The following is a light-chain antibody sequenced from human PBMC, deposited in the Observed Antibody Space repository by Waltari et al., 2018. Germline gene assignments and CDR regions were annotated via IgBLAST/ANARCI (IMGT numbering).Light chain of an antibody. Sequence: DIQLTQSPSFLSASVGDRVTITCRASQGINSNLAWYQQRPGKAHQLLIYAASTLQSGVPSTFIGSGSVTEFTLTTSSLQPEDVATYSCQQLNSYPRTFGQGTNVEIK. CDR1: QGINSN. J-gene: IGKJ1*01. CDR2: AAS. CDR3: QQLNSYPRT. V-gene: IGKV1-9*01.